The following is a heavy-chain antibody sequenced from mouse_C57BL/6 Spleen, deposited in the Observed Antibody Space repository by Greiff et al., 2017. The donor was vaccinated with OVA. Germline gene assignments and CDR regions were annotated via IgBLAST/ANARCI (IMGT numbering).Heavy chain of an antibody. CDR2: IYPRDGST. V-gene: IGHV1-85*01. CDR1: GYTFTSYD. D-gene: IGHD2-3*01. J-gene: IGHJ4*01. Sequence: LVESGPELVKPGASVKLSCKASGYTFTSYDINWVKQRPGQGLEWIGWIYPRDGSTKYNEKFKGKATLTVDTSSSTAYMELHSLTSEDSAVYFCARRELYDAMDYWGQGTSVTVSS. CDR3: ARRELYDAMDY.